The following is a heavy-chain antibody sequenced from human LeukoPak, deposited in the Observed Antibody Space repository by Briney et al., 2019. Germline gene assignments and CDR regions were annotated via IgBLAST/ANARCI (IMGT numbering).Heavy chain of an antibody. Sequence: SVTVSFTASGATFTSYAISWVRQAPGQGLEWMGGIIPIFGTANYAQKLQGRVTITADKSTSTAYMELSSLRSEDTAVYYCARGYCSSTSCYAFDIWGQGTMVTVSA. V-gene: IGHV1-69*06. D-gene: IGHD2-2*01. J-gene: IGHJ3*02. CDR2: IIPIFGTA. CDR3: ARGYCSSTSCYAFDI. CDR1: GATFTSYA.